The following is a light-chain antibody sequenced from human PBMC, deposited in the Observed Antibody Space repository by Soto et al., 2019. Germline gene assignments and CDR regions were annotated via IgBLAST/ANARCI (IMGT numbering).Light chain of an antibody. CDR3: QQYNTYST. Sequence: DIQMTQSPSTLSASVGDRVTITCRASQSISTWLAWYQQKPGKAPKLLIYDASSLERGVPSRFSGSGSGTEFTLAISSLQPDDFATYYCQQYNTYSTFGQGTRLEI. J-gene: IGKJ5*01. CDR2: DAS. V-gene: IGKV1-5*01. CDR1: QSISTW.